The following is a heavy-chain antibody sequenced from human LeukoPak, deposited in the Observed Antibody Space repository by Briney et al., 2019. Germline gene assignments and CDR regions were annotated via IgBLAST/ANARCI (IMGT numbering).Heavy chain of an antibody. Sequence: PGGSLRLSCAASGFTFSSYSMNWVRQAPGKGLEWVSVIYSGGSTYYADSVKGRFTISRDNSKNTLYLQMNSLRAEDTAVYYCAKDRMTTVTTAAFDIWGQGTMVTVSS. D-gene: IGHD4-17*01. V-gene: IGHV3-53*01. CDR1: GFTFSSYS. J-gene: IGHJ3*02. CDR2: IYSGGST. CDR3: AKDRMTTVTTAAFDI.